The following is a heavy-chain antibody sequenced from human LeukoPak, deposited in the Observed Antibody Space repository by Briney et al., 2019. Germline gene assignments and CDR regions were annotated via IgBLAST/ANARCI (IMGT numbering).Heavy chain of an antibody. CDR1: GFTFSNAW. Sequence: GGSLRLSCAASGFTFSNAWMRWVREAPGKGLEWVGRIKSKTDGGTTDYAAPLKARFTLSTDDSTNSLYLQFNSLSIQDTAVYYCSAHIGYTGSCWPLDYWAQGTLVTVSS. CDR2: IKSKTDGGTT. CDR3: SAHIGYTGSCWPLDY. D-gene: IGHD6-13*01. J-gene: IGHJ4*02. V-gene: IGHV3-15*01.